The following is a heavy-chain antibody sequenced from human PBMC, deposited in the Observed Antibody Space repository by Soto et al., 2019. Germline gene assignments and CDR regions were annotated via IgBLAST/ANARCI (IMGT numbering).Heavy chain of an antibody. CDR3: ARHSLITILGYYYGMDV. D-gene: IGHD3-9*01. J-gene: IGHJ6*01. Sequence: EVRLLESGGGLVQPGGPLRLSCAASGFTFSSYAMSWVRQAPGKGLEWVSTIIGRGGTANYADSVKGRFTISRDSSKNTLYLQLNSLRADDTAVYYCARHSLITILGYYYGMDVWGQGTTVTVSS. CDR1: GFTFSSYA. CDR2: IIGRGGTA. V-gene: IGHV3-23*01.